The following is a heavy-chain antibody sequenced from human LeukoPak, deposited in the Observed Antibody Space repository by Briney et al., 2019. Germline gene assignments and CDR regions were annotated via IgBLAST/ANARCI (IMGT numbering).Heavy chain of an antibody. Sequence: GRSLRLSCAASGFTFSSYGMHWVRQAPGKGLEWVAVISYDGSNKYYADSVKGRFTISRDNSKNTLYLQMNSLRAEDTAVYYCAKVPYSSSWYGAFDIWGQGTMVTVSS. CDR2: ISYDGSNK. V-gene: IGHV3-30*18. CDR1: GFTFSSYG. D-gene: IGHD6-13*01. CDR3: AKVPYSSSWYGAFDI. J-gene: IGHJ3*02.